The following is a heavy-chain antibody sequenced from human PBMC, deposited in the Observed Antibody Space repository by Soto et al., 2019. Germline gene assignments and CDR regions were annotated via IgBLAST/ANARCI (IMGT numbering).Heavy chain of an antibody. D-gene: IGHD6-13*01. CDR1: GYTFTGYY. CDR3: ARESQLVAFDY. Sequence: AASVKVSCKASGYTFTGYYMHWVRQAPGQGLEWMGWINPNSGGTNYAQKFQGWVTMTRDTSISTAYMELSRLRSDDTAVYYCARESQLVAFDYWGQGTLVTVSS. V-gene: IGHV1-2*04. CDR2: INPNSGGT. J-gene: IGHJ4*02.